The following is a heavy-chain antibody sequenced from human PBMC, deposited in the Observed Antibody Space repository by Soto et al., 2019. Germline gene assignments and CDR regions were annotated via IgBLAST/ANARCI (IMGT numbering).Heavy chain of an antibody. CDR3: IQSRCGGDCLQSYASHYYYGMDV. D-gene: IGHD2-21*02. V-gene: IGHV2-5*02. Sequence: GSGPTLVKPTQTLTLTCTFSGFSLSTSGVGVGWIRQPPGKALEWLALIYWDDDKRYSPSLRSRLTINKDTSKNQVVLTITNMDPVDTATYYCIQSRCGGDCLQSYASHYYYGMDVWGQGTTVTVSS. CDR2: IYWDDDK. J-gene: IGHJ6*02. CDR1: GFSLSTSGVG.